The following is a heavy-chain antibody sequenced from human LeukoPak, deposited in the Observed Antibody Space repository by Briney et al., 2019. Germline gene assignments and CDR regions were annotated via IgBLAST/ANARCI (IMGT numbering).Heavy chain of an antibody. Sequence: PGGSLRLSRAASGFTFSSYWMHWVRQAPGKGLVWVSRINSDGSSTSYADSVKGRFTISRDNSRNTLYLQMNTLRAEDTAVYFCAKSPVSSCRGSFCYPFDYWGQGNLVTVSS. J-gene: IGHJ4*02. V-gene: IGHV3-74*01. CDR2: INSDGSST. D-gene: IGHD2-15*01. CDR1: GFTFSSYW. CDR3: AKSPVSSCRGSFCYPFDY.